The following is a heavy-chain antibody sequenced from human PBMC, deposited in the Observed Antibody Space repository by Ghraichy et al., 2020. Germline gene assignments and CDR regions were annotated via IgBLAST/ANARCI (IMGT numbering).Heavy chain of an antibody. J-gene: IGHJ4*02. Sequence: SETLSLTCTVSGGSVSSGSYYWSWIRQPPGKGLEWIGYIYYSGSTNYNPSLKSRVTISVDTSKNQFSLKLSSVTAADTAVYYCARYQYYYDSSGERIDYWGQGTLVTVSS. CDR1: GGSVSSGSYY. CDR3: ARYQYYYDSSGERIDY. CDR2: IYYSGST. V-gene: IGHV4-61*01. D-gene: IGHD3-22*01.